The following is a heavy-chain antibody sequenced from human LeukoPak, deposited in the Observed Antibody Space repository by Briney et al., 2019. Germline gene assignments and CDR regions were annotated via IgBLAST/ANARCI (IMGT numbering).Heavy chain of an antibody. J-gene: IGHJ6*03. CDR3: AKDIRAYYYYYYMDV. CDR2: ISWNSGSI. Sequence: GGSLRLSCAASGFTFDDYAMNWVRQAPGKGLEWVSGISWNSGSIGYADSVKGRFTISRDNAKNTLYLQMNSLRAEDMALYYCAKDIRAYYYYYYMDVWGKGTTVTVSS. V-gene: IGHV3-9*03. CDR1: GFTFDDYA. D-gene: IGHD4-17*01.